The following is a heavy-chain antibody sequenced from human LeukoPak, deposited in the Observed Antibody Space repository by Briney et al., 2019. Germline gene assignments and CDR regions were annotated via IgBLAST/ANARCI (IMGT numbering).Heavy chain of an antibody. CDR1: GGSTSSSNYY. CDR3: ARLGAGPTYYDFWSGYSSFYFDY. D-gene: IGHD3-3*01. CDR2: IHYSGNT. V-gene: IGHV4-39*01. Sequence: SETLSLTCTVSGGSTSSSNYYWGWIRQPPGEGLEWIGGIHYSGNTYYNPSLKSRVTISVDTSKNQFSLKLSSVTAADTAVYYCARLGAGPTYYDFWSGYSSFYFDYWGQGTLVTVSS. J-gene: IGHJ4*02.